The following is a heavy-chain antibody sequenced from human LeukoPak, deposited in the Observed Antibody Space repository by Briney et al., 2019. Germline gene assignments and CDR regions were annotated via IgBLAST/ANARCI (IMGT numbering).Heavy chain of an antibody. V-gene: IGHV4-31*03. J-gene: IGHJ3*02. D-gene: IGHD2-15*01. Sequence: PSETLSLTCTVSGGSISSGGYYWSWIRQHPGKGLEWIGYIYYSGSTYYNPSLKSRVTISVDTSKNQFSLKLSSVTAVDTAVYYCARSVLIHDAFDIWGQGTMVTVSS. CDR3: ARSVLIHDAFDI. CDR2: IYYSGST. CDR1: GGSISSGGYY.